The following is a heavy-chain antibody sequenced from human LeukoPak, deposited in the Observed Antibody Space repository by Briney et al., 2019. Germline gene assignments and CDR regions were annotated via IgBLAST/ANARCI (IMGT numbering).Heavy chain of an antibody. Sequence: GGSLRLSCAASGFTFSSYAMHWVRQAAGKGLESVAVISYDGSNKYYADSVKGRFTISRDNSKNTLYLQMNSLRAEDTAVYYCARGVVVWYFDLWGRGTLVTVSS. V-gene: IGHV3-30-3*01. CDR1: GFTFSSYA. CDR3: ARGVVVWYFDL. CDR2: ISYDGSNK. J-gene: IGHJ2*01. D-gene: IGHD2-15*01.